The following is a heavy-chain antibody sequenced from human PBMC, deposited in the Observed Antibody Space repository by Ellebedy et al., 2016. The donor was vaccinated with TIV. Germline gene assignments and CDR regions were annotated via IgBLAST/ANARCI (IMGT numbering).Heavy chain of an antibody. CDR1: GFTFGDYA. Sequence: GGSLRLXXTASGFTFGDYAMSWVRQAPGKGLEWVSAISGSGGSTYYADSVKGRFTISRDNAKNSLYLQMNSLRAEDTAVYYCARGAAYIAAAGTGYYGMDVWGQGTTVTVSS. J-gene: IGHJ6*02. CDR3: ARGAAYIAAAGTGYYGMDV. CDR2: ISGSGGST. V-gene: IGHV3-23*01. D-gene: IGHD6-13*01.